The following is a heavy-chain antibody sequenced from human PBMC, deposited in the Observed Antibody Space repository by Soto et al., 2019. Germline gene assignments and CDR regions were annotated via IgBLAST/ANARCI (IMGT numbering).Heavy chain of an antibody. V-gene: IGHV3-23*01. D-gene: IGHD3-10*02. CDR1: GSTFSSYA. CDR3: AKMSDGCSGAFHV. Sequence: EVQLLESGGDLVQPGGSLRLSCAASGSTFSSYAMSWVRQAPGKGLEWVSVISGSGGSIFYADSVKGRFTIPRDKSKNTLHLQMNSLRAEDTALYFCAKMSDGCSGAFHVWGQGTMVTVSS. CDR2: ISGSGGSI. J-gene: IGHJ3*01.